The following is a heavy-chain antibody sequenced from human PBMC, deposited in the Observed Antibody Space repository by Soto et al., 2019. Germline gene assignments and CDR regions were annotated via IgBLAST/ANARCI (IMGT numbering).Heavy chain of an antibody. Sequence: QVHLVQSGAEVKKPGASVKVSCKASGYTFTSYGITWGRQAPGQGLEWMGWISAHNGNTDYAQKLQGRVIVTRDTSTSTAYVELRSLISDDTAVYYCARGRYGDYWGQGALVTVSS. J-gene: IGHJ4*02. V-gene: IGHV1-18*01. CDR1: GYTFTSYG. CDR3: ARGRYGDY. D-gene: IGHD1-1*01. CDR2: ISAHNGNT.